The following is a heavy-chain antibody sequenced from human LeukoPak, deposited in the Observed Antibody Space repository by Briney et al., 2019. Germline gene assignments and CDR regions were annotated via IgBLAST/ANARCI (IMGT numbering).Heavy chain of an antibody. Sequence: SETLSLTCTVSGGSISSGGYYWSWIRQHPGKGLEWIGYIYYSGSTYYNPSLKSRVTISVDTSKNQFSLRLTSVTAADTAVYYCARQRDVGCSSIGCYGHGAFDIWGRGTVVTVSS. J-gene: IGHJ3*02. CDR3: ARQRDVGCSSIGCYGHGAFDI. D-gene: IGHD2-2*01. CDR2: IYYSGST. V-gene: IGHV4-31*03. CDR1: GGSISSGGYY.